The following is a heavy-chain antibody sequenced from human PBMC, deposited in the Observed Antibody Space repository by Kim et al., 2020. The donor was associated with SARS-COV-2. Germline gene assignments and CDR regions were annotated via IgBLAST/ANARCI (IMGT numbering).Heavy chain of an antibody. Sequence: TKYSQKFQGRVTITRDTSASTAYMELSSLRSEDTAVYYCARDREDWGNDYWGQGTLVTVSS. CDR3: ARDREDWGNDY. V-gene: IGHV1-3*01. D-gene: IGHD3-16*01. J-gene: IGHJ4*02. CDR2: T.